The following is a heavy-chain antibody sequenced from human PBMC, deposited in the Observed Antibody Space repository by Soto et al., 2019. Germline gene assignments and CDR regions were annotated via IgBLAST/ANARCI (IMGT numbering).Heavy chain of an antibody. Sequence: PGGSLRLSCAASGFTFSGSAMHWVRQASGKGLEWVGRIRSKANSYAAAYAASVKGRFTIPRDDSKNTAYLQMNSLKTEDTAVYYCTRQYYGSGSPYPYWGQGTLVTVSS. J-gene: IGHJ4*02. CDR2: IRSKANSYAA. CDR3: TRQYYGSGSPYPY. V-gene: IGHV3-73*01. D-gene: IGHD3-10*01. CDR1: GFTFSGSA.